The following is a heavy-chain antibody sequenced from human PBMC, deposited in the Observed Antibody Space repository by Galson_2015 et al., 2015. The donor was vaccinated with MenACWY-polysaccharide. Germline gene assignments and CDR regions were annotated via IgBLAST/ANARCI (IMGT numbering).Heavy chain of an antibody. CDR2: IQYDAVYK. V-gene: IGHV3-33*01. CDR1: GSRFSNSG. Sequence: SLRLSCAASGSRFSNSGMHWVRQAPGKGLEWVAVIQYDAVYKQYLDSVKGRFSVSRDNSKSTLYLEMNNLRAEDTALYYCAREGSRTVFHAFDTWGQGTMVIVSS. J-gene: IGHJ3*02. CDR3: AREGSRTVFHAFDT. D-gene: IGHD3-10*02.